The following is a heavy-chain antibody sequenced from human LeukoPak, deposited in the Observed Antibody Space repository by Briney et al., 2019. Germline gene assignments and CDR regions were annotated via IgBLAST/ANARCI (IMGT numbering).Heavy chain of an antibody. V-gene: IGHV1-46*01. CDR1: GYTFSSYY. Sequence: ASVKVSCKASGYTFSSYYMHWVRQAPGQGLEWMGIINPSGGSTSFAQKFQGKLIMTRDMSISTVYMELSRLRSDDTAVYYCARASGSYWWFDSWGQGTLVTVSS. J-gene: IGHJ5*01. CDR3: ARASGSYWWFDS. CDR2: INPSGGST. D-gene: IGHD1-26*01.